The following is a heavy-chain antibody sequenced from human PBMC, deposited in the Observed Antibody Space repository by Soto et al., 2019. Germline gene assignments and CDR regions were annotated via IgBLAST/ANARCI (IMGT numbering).Heavy chain of an antibody. V-gene: IGHV3-21*01. CDR3: AREHAEEGLAQTYYYYGMDV. CDR2: ISSSSSYI. CDR1: GFTFSSYS. J-gene: IGHJ6*02. Sequence: PGGSLRLSCAASGFTFSSYSMNWVRQAPGKGLVWVSSISSSSSYIYYADSVKGRFTTSRDNAKNSLYLQMNSLRAEDTAVYYCAREHAEEGLAQTYYYYGMDVWGQGTTVTVSS.